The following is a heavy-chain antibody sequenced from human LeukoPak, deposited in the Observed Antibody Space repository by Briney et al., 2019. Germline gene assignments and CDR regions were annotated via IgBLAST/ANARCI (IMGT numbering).Heavy chain of an antibody. J-gene: IGHJ4*02. CDR2: INQDGRVK. V-gene: IGHV3-7*01. CDR3: ARGCDYSNGNIYEDDFEY. Sequence: GGSLRLSCAASGFTFDKYWMDWVRQAPGKGPEWVAQINQDGRVKQYVDSVKGRFTISRDNAKNLVSLQMSSLRAEDTAVYYCARGCDYSNGNIYEDDFEYWGQGNLVTVSS. D-gene: IGHD5-12*01. CDR1: GFTFDKYW.